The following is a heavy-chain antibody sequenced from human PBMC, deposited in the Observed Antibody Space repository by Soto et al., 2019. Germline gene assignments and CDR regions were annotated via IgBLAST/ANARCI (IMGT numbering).Heavy chain of an antibody. V-gene: IGHV3-23*01. Sequence: PGGSLRLSCAASGFTFRSYTMSWFRQAPGKGLEWVSSIIGGNGDTFYAASVTGRFTISRDISKSTLYLQMNGLRVEDTAIYYCAKDKEPDGVWDIDFWGHGTLVTVSS. J-gene: IGHJ4*01. CDR3: AKDKEPDGVWDIDF. CDR2: IIGGNGDT. D-gene: IGHD4-17*01. CDR1: GFTFRSYT.